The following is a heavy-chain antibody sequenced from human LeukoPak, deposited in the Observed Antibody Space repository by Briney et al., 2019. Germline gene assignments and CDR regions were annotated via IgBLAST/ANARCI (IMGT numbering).Heavy chain of an antibody. CDR1: GGSISSGGYS. D-gene: IGHD3-10*01. CDR3: ARAGRVITMVRGVITLWFDP. J-gene: IGHJ5*02. CDR2: IYHSGST. Sequence: SQTPSLTCAVSGGSISSGGYSWSWIRQPPGKSLEWIGYIYHSGSTYYNPSLKSRVTISVDRSKNQFSLKLSSVTAADTAVYYCARAGRVITMVRGVITLWFDPWGQGTLVTVSS. V-gene: IGHV4-30-2*01.